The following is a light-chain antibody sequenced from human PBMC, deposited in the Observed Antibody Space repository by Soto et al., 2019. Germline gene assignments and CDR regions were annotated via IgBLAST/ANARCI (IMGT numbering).Light chain of an antibody. Sequence: EIVLTQSPGTLSLSPGERATLSCRASQSVSSSYLALYQQKPGQAPRLLIYGASSMATGIPDRFSGSGSGTDFTLTISRLEPVDFAVYYCHQSGSSPDLTFGGGTKVEIK. CDR3: HQSGSSPDLT. CDR1: QSVSSSY. V-gene: IGKV3-20*01. J-gene: IGKJ4*01. CDR2: GAS.